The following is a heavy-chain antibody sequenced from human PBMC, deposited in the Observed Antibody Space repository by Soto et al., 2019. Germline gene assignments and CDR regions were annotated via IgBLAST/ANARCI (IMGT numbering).Heavy chain of an antibody. CDR1: GFTFKSYA. V-gene: IGHV3-23*01. J-gene: IGHJ4*02. CDR3: VKRDLAY. CDR2: ISDSGGST. Sequence: PGGSLRLSCAVSGFTFKSYAMSWVRQAPGTGLEWVSTISDSGGSTSYADSVKGRLTISRDNSMNTLYLQMDSLRVEDTAVYYCVKRDLAYWGQGTLVTVSS.